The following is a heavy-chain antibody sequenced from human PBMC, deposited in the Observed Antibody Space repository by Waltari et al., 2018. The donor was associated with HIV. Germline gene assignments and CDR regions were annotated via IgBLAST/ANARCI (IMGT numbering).Heavy chain of an antibody. J-gene: IGHJ3*02. CDR2: IKSKRDGGAT. V-gene: IGHV3-15*01. D-gene: IGHD6-25*01. Sequence: EVQVVESGGGLVKPGGSLRVSCASFKVNFDNVWMTWVRQAPGKGRQWVGRIKSKRDGGATDYAASVKGRFVISRDDSQNTLYLQMNSLKSEDTAMYYCTTGGYPTEAFDIWGQGTMVTVSS. CDR3: TTGGYPTEAFDI. CDR1: KVNFDNVW.